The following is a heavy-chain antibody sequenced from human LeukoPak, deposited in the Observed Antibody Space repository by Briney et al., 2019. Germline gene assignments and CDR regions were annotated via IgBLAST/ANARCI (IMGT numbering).Heavy chain of an antibody. Sequence: PGGSLRLSCAASGFTLDDYGMSWVRQVPGKGLEWVSGINWTGSKTAYADSLRGRFTISRDNAKKSLYLQMNSLRVEDTAFYYCARGSGWSGEDSFDIWGQGTLVTVSS. D-gene: IGHD6-19*01. CDR2: INWTGSKT. J-gene: IGHJ3*02. CDR3: ARGSGWSGEDSFDI. CDR1: GFTLDDYG. V-gene: IGHV3-20*04.